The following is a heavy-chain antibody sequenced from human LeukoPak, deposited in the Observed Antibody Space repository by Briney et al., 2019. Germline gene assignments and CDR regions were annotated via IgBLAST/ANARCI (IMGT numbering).Heavy chain of an antibody. V-gene: IGHV3-74*01. Sequence: GGSLRLSCAASGFSFNVFWMHWVRQAPGTGPVWVSRISPDGSTTSYADSVKGRFTISRDNAKNTLYLQISSLRGEDTAVYYCARDMWGTSDYWGQGTLVTVSS. J-gene: IGHJ4*02. D-gene: IGHD1-1*01. CDR3: ARDMWGTSDY. CDR2: ISPDGSTT. CDR1: GFSFNVFW.